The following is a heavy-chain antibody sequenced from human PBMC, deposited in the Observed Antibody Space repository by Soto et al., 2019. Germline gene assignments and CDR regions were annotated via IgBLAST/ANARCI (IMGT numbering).Heavy chain of an antibody. CDR2: IIPIFGTP. D-gene: IGHD2-2*01. CDR3: ARERYCTTTGCSAFDP. V-gene: IGHV1-69*06. CDR1: GGAFSNHA. J-gene: IGHJ5*02. Sequence: ASVKVSCKAAGGAFSNHAISWVRQAPGQGLEWMGGIIPIFGTPMYAQEFKGRVTITADKSISTAHMELRRLRSDDTAVYYCARERYCTTTGCSAFDPWGQGTLVTVSS.